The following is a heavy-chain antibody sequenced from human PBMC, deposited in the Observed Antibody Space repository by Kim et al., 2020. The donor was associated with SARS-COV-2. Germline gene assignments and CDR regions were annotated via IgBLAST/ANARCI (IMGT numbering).Heavy chain of an antibody. CDR2: INHSGST. CDR1: GGSFSGYY. V-gene: IGHV4-34*01. Sequence: SETLSLTCAVYGGSFSGYYWSWIRQPPGKGLEWIGEINHSGSTNYNPSLKSRVTISVDTSKNQFSLKLSSVTAADTAVYYCARVAVFIASGIDYWGQGTLVTVSS. CDR3: ARVAVFIASGIDY. D-gene: IGHD1-26*01. J-gene: IGHJ4*02.